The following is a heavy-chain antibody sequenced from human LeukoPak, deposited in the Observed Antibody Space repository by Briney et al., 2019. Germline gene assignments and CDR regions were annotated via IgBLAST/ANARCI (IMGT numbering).Heavy chain of an antibody. Sequence: PSETLSLTCTVSGGSISTSNYYWGRIRQPPGKGLEWIGNIFYSGSTYYSPSLRSRVTISLDTSRNQFSLKLNSVTAADTAVYYCASNTGTVFDYWGQGALVTVSS. CDR1: GGSISTSNYY. CDR3: ASNTGTVFDY. CDR2: IFYSGST. V-gene: IGHV4-39*07. J-gene: IGHJ4*02. D-gene: IGHD7-27*01.